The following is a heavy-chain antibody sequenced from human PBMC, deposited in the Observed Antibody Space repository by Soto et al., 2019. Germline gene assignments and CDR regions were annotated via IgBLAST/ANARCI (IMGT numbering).Heavy chain of an antibody. CDR1: GGSISSGGYY. J-gene: IGHJ4*02. V-gene: IGHV4-31*03. CDR3: ARAAAGQVYYYFDY. D-gene: IGHD6-13*01. CDR2: IYYSGST. Sequence: QVQLQESGPGLVKPSQTLSLTCTVSGGSISSGGYYWSWIRQHPGKGLEWIGYIYYSGSTYYNPSVKRRVTISVDTSQNQFSLKLSSVTAADTAVYYCARAAAGQVYYYFDYWGQGTLVTVSS.